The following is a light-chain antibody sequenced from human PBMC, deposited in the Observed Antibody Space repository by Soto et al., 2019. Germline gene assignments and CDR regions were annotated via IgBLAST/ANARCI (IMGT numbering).Light chain of an antibody. CDR2: SDK. CDR1: NSNIGSNT. V-gene: IGLV1-44*01. J-gene: IGLJ1*01. CDR3: AAWDDILNAYV. Sequence: QSVLTQPPSASGTPGQRVTISCSGSNSNIGSNTVNWYQQLPGTAPRFRIYSDKQRPPGVPERFSGSKSGTSASLAIGGLQSEDEADYYCAAWDDILNAYVFGTWTKLTVL.